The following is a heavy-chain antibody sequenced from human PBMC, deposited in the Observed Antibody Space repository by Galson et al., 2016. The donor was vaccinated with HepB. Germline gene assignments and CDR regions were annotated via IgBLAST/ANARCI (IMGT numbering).Heavy chain of an antibody. CDR2: ISRGSGYI. CDR3: CADTAMDYVFDY. D-gene: IGHD5-18*01. Sequence: SLRLSCAASGFTFSTYNMNWVRQAPGKGLEWVSSISRGSGYIYYADSVKGRFTISRDNAKNSLYLQMNSLRAEDTAVYYCCADTAMDYVFDYWGQGTLVTVSS. J-gene: IGHJ4*02. CDR1: GFTFSTYN. V-gene: IGHV3-21*01.